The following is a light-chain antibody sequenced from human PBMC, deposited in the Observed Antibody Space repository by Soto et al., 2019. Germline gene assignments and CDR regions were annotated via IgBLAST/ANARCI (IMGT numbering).Light chain of an antibody. J-gene: IGKJ1*01. CDR3: LKYGSYPGWT. Sequence: EIVMTQSPATLSVSPGERATLSCRASQSVSSNLAWYQQKPGQAPRLLIYGASTRATGIPARFSGSGSGTEFTLTISSLQSEDFAVYYCLKYGSYPGWTFGPGTKVDSK. V-gene: IGKV3-15*01. CDR1: QSVSSN. CDR2: GAS.